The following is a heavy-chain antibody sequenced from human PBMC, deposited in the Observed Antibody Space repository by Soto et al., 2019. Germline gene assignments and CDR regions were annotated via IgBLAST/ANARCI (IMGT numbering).Heavy chain of an antibody. CDR3: ARVASDYINSVDN. CDR1: GYTFTSYY. J-gene: IGHJ4*02. D-gene: IGHD4-4*01. CDR2: INPSGGST. Sequence: ASVKVSCKASGYTFTSYYVHWVRQAPGQGLEWMGIINPSGGSTSYAQKFEGRLTMTRDTSTSTVYMELSSLRSEDTAVYYCARVASDYINSVDNWGQGILVTVSS. V-gene: IGHV1-46*01.